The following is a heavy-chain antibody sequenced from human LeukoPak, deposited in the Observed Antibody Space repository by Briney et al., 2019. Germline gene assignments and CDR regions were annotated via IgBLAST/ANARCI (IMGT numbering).Heavy chain of an antibody. V-gene: IGHV4-4*07. D-gene: IGHD4-17*01. Sequence: PSETLSLTCTVSGGSISNYYWSWIRQPAGKGLEWIGRIYNSGSTNYNPSLKSRVTMSVDTSKNQFSLKLSSVTAADTAVYYCARVDYGDYVAENWFDPWGQGTLVTVSS. CDR2: IYNSGST. CDR3: ARVDYGDYVAENWFDP. CDR1: GGSISNYY. J-gene: IGHJ5*02.